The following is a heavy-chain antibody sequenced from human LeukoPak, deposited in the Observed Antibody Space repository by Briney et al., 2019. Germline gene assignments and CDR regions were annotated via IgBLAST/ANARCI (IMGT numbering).Heavy chain of an antibody. Sequence: GGSLRLSCAASGFTFSSYTMHWVRQAPGKGLEYVSAISSSGGSAYYANSVKGRFTISRDNSKNTLFLQMGSLRAEDMAVYYCARDGPYRGSSYFFDYWGQGTLVTVSS. J-gene: IGHJ4*02. CDR3: ARDGPYRGSSYFFDY. V-gene: IGHV3-64*01. CDR2: ISSSGGSA. CDR1: GFTFSSYT. D-gene: IGHD3-10*01.